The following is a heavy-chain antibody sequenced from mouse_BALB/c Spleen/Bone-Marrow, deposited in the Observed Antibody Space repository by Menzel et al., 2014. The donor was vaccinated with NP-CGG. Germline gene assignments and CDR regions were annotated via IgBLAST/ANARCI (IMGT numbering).Heavy chain of an antibody. V-gene: IGHV1-66*01. Sequence: VQLQQSGPELVKPGASVKISCEASGYSFTSYYIHWVKQRPGQGLEWIGWIFPGSGNIKYNEKFKGEATLTADTSSSTAYMRLSSLTSEDSAVCFCARRGNWGYAMDYWGQGTSVTVSS. CDR1: GYSFTSYY. D-gene: IGHD2-1*01. CDR3: ARRGNWGYAMDY. CDR2: IFPGSGNI. J-gene: IGHJ4*01.